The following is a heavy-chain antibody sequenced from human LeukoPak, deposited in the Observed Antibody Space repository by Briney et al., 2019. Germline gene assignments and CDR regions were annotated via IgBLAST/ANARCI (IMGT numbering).Heavy chain of an antibody. CDR2: IYYSGST. CDR3: ASSVAVAGNNWFDP. CDR1: GGSISSYY. Sequence: SETLSLTCTVSGGSISSYYWSWIRQPPGEGLEGIGYIYYSGSTNYNPSLKSRVTISVDTSKNQFSLKLSSVTAADTAVYYCASSVAVAGNNWFDPWGQGTLVTVSS. D-gene: IGHD6-19*01. V-gene: IGHV4-59*08. J-gene: IGHJ5*02.